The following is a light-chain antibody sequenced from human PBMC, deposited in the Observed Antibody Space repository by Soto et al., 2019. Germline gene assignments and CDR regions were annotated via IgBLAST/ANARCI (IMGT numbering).Light chain of an antibody. Sequence: QSVLTQPPSVSGAPGQRVTISCTGSSSNIGAIYDVQWYQQLPGAAPKLLIYGNTNRPSGVPDRFSGSRSGTSASLAISGLRSEDEADYYCATWDDDVSGPVFGGGTKLTVL. CDR2: GNT. CDR3: ATWDDDVSGPV. J-gene: IGLJ3*02. CDR1: SSNIGAIYD. V-gene: IGLV1-40*01.